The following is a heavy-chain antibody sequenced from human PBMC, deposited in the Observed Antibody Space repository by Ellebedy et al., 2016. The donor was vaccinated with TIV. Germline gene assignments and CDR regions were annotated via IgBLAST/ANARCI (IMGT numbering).Heavy chain of an antibody. J-gene: IGHJ4*02. CDR1: GFTFSSYW. CDR3: ARGGGYCSGGSCLTHY. Sequence: GGSLRLXXTASGFTFSSYWMSWVRQAPGKGPEWVSDISSYSSYINYADSVKGRFIISRDNANNSLYLQMNSLRSDDTAVYYCARGGGYCSGGSCLTHYWGQGTLVTVSS. V-gene: IGHV3-21*05. D-gene: IGHD2-15*01. CDR2: ISSYSSYI.